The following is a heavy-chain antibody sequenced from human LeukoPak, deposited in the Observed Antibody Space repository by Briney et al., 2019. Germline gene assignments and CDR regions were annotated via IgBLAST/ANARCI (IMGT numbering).Heavy chain of an antibody. CDR2: IYYSGNT. V-gene: IGHV4-59*08. J-gene: IGHJ5*02. D-gene: IGHD2-15*01. Sequence: PSETLSLTCTVSGASISSYYWSWIRQPPGKGLEWIGYIYYSGNTNYNPSLKSRVTISVDTSKNQFSLKLNSVTAADTAVYYCARQAKVIVVVVATRIDWFDPWGQGTLVTVSS. CDR1: GASISSYY. CDR3: ARQAKVIVVVVATRIDWFDP.